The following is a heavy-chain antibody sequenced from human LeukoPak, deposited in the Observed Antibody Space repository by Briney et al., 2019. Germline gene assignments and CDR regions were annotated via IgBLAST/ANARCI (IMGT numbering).Heavy chain of an antibody. CDR1: GYTFTSYW. V-gene: IGHV5-51*01. CDR2: IHPGDSAT. Sequence: GEPLKISGKGSGYTFTSYWIGWVRQMPGKGLEWMGIIHPGDSATRYSPSLQGQVTISADKSISTAYLQWSSLKASDTAMYYCSKQVVTNGYLEFWGRGTLVTVSS. J-gene: IGHJ4*02. D-gene: IGHD5-18*01. CDR3: SKQVVTNGYLEF.